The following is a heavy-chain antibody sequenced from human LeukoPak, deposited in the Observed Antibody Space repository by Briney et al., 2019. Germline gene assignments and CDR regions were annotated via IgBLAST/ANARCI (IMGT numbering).Heavy chain of an antibody. CDR3: ARVYSSSWYDAFDI. Sequence: PGRSLRLSCAASGFTFSDYYMSWIRQAPGKGLEWVSYISSSGSTIYYADSVKGRFTISRDNAKNSLYLQMNSLRAEDTAVYCCARVYSSSWYDAFDIWGQGTMVTVSS. V-gene: IGHV3-11*04. CDR2: ISSSGSTI. D-gene: IGHD6-13*01. CDR1: GFTFSDYY. J-gene: IGHJ3*02.